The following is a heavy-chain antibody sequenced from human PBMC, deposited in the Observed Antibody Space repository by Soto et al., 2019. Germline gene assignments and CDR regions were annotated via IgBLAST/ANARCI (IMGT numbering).Heavy chain of an antibody. CDR2: IYFDGITT. Sequence: EVQLVESGGGVVQPGGSLRLSCTASGFTFNTHCMHWVRQPPGKGLVWVSRIYFDGITTNYADSVKGRLTVYRDNAKNKVYMHVNTLRDADTDVYYCAKGGAIRVDYWGQGTLVTVSS. J-gene: IGHJ4*02. CDR3: AKGGAIRVDY. CDR1: GFTFNTHC. V-gene: IGHV3-74*01.